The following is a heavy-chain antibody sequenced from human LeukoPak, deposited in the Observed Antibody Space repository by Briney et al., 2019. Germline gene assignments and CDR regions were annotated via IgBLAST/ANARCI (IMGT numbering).Heavy chain of an antibody. D-gene: IGHD3-9*01. CDR1: GYTFTSYG. CDR3: ARNVLRYFDWSDWGSWFDP. CDR2: ISAYNGNT. J-gene: IGHJ5*02. V-gene: IGHV1-18*01. Sequence: GASVKVSCKASGYTFTSYGISWVRQAPGQGLEWMGWISAYNGNTNYAQKLQGRVTMTTDTSTSTAYMELRSLRSDDTAVYYCARNVLRYFDWSDWGSWFDPWGQGTLVTVSS.